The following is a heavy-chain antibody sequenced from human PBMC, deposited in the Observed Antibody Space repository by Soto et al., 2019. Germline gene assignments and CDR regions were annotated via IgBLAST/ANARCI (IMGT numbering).Heavy chain of an antibody. CDR1: GFTLSSYD. Sequence: EVQLLESGGGLVQAGGSLRLSCAASGFTLSSYDMGWVRQAPGRGLEWISLIRGSGGATFHADSVEGRLTISRDISKNTLYLQMNSLRAEDSAVYYCAKDRGDNAGYPAFDIWGQGTMVTVSS. D-gene: IGHD3-9*01. J-gene: IGHJ3*02. CDR3: AKDRGDNAGYPAFDI. CDR2: IRGSGGAT. V-gene: IGHV3-23*01.